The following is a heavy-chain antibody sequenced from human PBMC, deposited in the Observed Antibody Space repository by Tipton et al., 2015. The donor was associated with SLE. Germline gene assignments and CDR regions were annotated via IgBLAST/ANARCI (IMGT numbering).Heavy chain of an antibody. CDR1: GYSISFGYY. CDR3: VRDPAPGPFDF. Sequence: TLSLTCTVSGYSISFGYYWGWVRPPPGKGLGWIGNIYHTGTTDSNPSLRSRVTLSIDASKNEFSLKLNSVTAADTAAYYCVRDPAPGPFDFWGQGTLVAVSS. J-gene: IGHJ4*02. CDR2: IYHTGTT. V-gene: IGHV4-38-2*02.